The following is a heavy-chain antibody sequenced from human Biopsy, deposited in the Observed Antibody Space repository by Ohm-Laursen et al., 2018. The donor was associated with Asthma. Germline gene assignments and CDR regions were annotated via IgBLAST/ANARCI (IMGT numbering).Heavy chain of an antibody. D-gene: IGHD1-14*01. J-gene: IGHJ6*02. Sequence: SLSLSCTASGFTFRAYSISWGRQAPGTGLERVSSISSNSSYIYYADSVKGRFTISRDNAENYLYLQMNSLRTEDTGVYYCAKTLHTTRGQEVGCLDVWGQGTPVTVSS. V-gene: IGHV3-21*01. CDR1: GFTFRAYS. CDR2: ISSNSSYI. CDR3: AKTLHTTRGQEVGCLDV.